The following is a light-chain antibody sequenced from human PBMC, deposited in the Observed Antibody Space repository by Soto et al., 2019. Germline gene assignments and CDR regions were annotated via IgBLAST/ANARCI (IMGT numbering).Light chain of an antibody. Sequence: EIVLTQSPATLSLSPGERATLSCRASQSVGSYLAWYQQKPGQAPRLLIYGASTRATGIPARFSGSGSGTEFTLTISSLQSEDFAVYYCQQYNNWPFTFGPGTKVDF. CDR1: QSVGSY. V-gene: IGKV3-15*01. CDR2: GAS. CDR3: QQYNNWPFT. J-gene: IGKJ3*01.